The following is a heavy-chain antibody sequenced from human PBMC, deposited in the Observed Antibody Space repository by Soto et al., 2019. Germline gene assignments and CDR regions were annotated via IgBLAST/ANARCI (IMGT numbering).Heavy chain of an antibody. CDR1: GYTFTGYY. J-gene: IGHJ4*02. CDR3: ARESDYGANSDYFDY. Sequence: GASVKVSCKASGYTFTGYYMHWVRQAPGQGLEWMGWINPNSGGTNYAQKFQGRVTMTRDTSISTAYMELSRLRSDDTAVYYCARESDYGANSDYFDYWGQGTLVTVSS. D-gene: IGHD4-17*01. CDR2: INPNSGGT. V-gene: IGHV1-2*02.